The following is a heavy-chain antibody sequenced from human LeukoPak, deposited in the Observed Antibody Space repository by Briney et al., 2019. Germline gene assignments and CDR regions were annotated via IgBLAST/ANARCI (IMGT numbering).Heavy chain of an antibody. CDR3: TRDRGYSSGWYTDAFDI. CDR2: IRSKAYGGTT. J-gene: IGHJ3*02. D-gene: IGHD6-19*01. V-gene: IGHV3-49*04. Sequence: GGSLRLSCTASGFTFGDYAMSWVRQAPGKGLQWLGFIRSKAYGGTTEYAASVKGRFTIPRDDSKSIAYLQMNSLKTEDTAVYYCTRDRGYSSGWYTDAFDIWGQGTMVTVSS. CDR1: GFTFGDYA.